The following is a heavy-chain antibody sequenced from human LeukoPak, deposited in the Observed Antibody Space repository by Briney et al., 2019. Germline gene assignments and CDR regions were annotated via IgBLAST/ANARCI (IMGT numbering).Heavy chain of an antibody. V-gene: IGHV1-18*01. CDR1: GYTFTSYG. Sequence: GASVTVSCTASGYTFTSYGISWVRQAPGQGLEWMGWISAYNGNTNYAQKLQGRVTMTTDTSTSTAYMELRSLRSDDTAVYYCARGTSYDFWSGYYSTSYYYYGMDVWGQGTTVTVSS. D-gene: IGHD3-3*01. CDR2: ISAYNGNT. CDR3: ARGTSYDFWSGYYSTSYYYYGMDV. J-gene: IGHJ6*02.